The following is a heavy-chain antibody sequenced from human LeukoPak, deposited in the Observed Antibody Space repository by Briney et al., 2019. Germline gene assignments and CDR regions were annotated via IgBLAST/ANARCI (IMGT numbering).Heavy chain of an antibody. D-gene: IGHD5-18*01. CDR3: ARHDSFIPY. Sequence: GGSLRLSCAASGFTFNCYAMSWVRQAPGKGLEWVSGISDNEGSTYYTDSVKGRFTISRDNTKNTVYLQMNNLRPDDTAVYFCARHDSFIPYWGQGTLVTVSS. J-gene: IGHJ4*02. CDR2: ISDNEGST. CDR1: GFTFNCYA. V-gene: IGHV3-23*01.